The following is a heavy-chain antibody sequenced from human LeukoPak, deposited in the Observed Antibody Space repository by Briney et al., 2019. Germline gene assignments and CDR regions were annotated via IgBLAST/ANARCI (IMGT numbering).Heavy chain of an antibody. D-gene: IGHD6-13*01. CDR2: IYYSGST. CDR1: GGSISSYY. V-gene: IGHV4-59*01. CDR3: ARTYSSSWFDY. Sequence: PSETLSLTCTVSGGSISSYYWSWIRQPPGKGLEWIGYIYYSGSTNYNPSLKSRVTISVDTSKNQFSLKLSFVTAADTAIYYCARTYSSSWFDYWGQGTLVTVSS. J-gene: IGHJ4*02.